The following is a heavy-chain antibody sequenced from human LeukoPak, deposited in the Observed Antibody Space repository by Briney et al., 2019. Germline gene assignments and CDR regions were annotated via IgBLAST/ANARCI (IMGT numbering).Heavy chain of an antibody. Sequence: GGSLRLSCAASGFTLSNYAMSWVRQAPGKGLEWVSYGGSGGSTYYADSVKGRFTVSRDNSKSTLHLQMNSLTAEDTAVYYCAKMRGQYYHSYYMDAWGKGTTVTVSS. CDR2: GGSGGST. CDR1: GFTLSNYA. V-gene: IGHV3-23*01. CDR3: AKMRGQYYHSYYMDA. J-gene: IGHJ6*03.